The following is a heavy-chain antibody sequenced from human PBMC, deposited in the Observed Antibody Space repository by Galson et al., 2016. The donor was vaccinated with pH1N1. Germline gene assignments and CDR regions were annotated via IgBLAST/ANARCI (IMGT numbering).Heavy chain of an antibody. J-gene: IGHJ4*02. D-gene: IGHD3-10*01. CDR1: GRSISNYY. CDR2: IYASEISSTGIP. Sequence: ETLSLTCTVSGRSISNYYWSWIRQPAAKGLEWIGRIYASEISSTGIPNYNPSLKSRVTMSLDTSKNQFSLKLSSVTAADTAVYFCASVRLGRGVDYWGQGTLVTVSS. V-gene: IGHV4-4*07. CDR3: ASVRLGRGVDY.